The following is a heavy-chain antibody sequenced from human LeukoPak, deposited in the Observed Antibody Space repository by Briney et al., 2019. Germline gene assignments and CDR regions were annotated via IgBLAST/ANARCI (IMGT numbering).Heavy chain of an antibody. V-gene: IGHV3-7*01. J-gene: IGHJ4*02. D-gene: IGHD6-13*01. Sequence: PGGSLRLSCAASGFAFSSYWMSWVRQAPGKGLEWVANIKEDGSQKYYVDPVKGRFTISRDNAKNSLYLQMNSLRAEDTALYYCLRDYQGYWGQGTLVTVSS. CDR3: LRDYQGY. CDR2: IKEDGSQK. CDR1: GFAFSSYW.